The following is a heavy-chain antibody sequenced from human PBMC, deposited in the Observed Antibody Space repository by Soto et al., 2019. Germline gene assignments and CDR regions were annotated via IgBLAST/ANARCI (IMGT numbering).Heavy chain of an antibody. Sequence: SETLSLTCTVSGGSISSYYWSWIRQPPGKGLEWIGYIYYSGSTNYNPSLKSRVTISVDTSKNQFSLKLSSVTAADTAVYYCARDSSGYYYDRDNGAFDIWGQGTMVTVSS. CDR3: ARDSSGYYYDRDNGAFDI. J-gene: IGHJ3*02. CDR1: GGSISSYY. D-gene: IGHD3-22*01. V-gene: IGHV4-59*01. CDR2: IYYSGST.